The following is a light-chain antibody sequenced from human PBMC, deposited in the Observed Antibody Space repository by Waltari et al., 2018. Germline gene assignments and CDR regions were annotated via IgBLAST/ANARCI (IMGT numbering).Light chain of an antibody. CDR2: DVS. V-gene: IGLV2-11*01. CDR3: CSYAGSHVL. J-gene: IGLJ2*01. CDR1: SSDIGANYS. Sequence: QSALTQPRSVSGSPGQPVTIHCTGTSSDIGANYSFVPWYHQHPGKAPKPVIYDVSVRPLGVPGRFSGSKSGNTASLTISGLQSEDEAEYYCCSYAGSHVLLGGGTKLTVL.